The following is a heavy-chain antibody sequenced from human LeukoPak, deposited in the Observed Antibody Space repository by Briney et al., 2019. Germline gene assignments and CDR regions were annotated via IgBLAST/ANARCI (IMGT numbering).Heavy chain of an antibody. CDR1: GFTFSSYS. J-gene: IGHJ4*02. CDR2: ISSSSSYI. CDR3: ARDLFSGPGGFDY. Sequence: GGSLRLSRAASGFTFSSYSMNWVRQAPGKGLEWVSSISSSSSYIYYADSVKGRFTISRDNAKNSLYLQMNSLRAEDTAVYYCARDLFSGPGGFDYWGQGTLVTVSS. D-gene: IGHD3-16*01. V-gene: IGHV3-21*01.